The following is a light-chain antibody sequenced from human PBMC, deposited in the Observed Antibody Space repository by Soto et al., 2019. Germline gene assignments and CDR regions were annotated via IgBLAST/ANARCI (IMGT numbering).Light chain of an antibody. CDR1: SNDIGGYNY. Sequence: QSALTQPASVSGSPGQSITFSCSGSSNDIGGYNYVSWYQHRSGEAPTLLIYDVSSRPSGVSHRFSGSKSGNTASLSISGLQTQDEGDYYCASYTSQNGLIFGGGTKLTVL. CDR2: DVS. CDR3: ASYTSQNGLI. J-gene: IGLJ2*01. V-gene: IGLV2-14*03.